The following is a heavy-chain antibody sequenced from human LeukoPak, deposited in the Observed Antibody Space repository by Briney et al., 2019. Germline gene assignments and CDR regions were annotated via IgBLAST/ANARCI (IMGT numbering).Heavy chain of an antibody. Sequence: GGSLRLSCAPSGFTFSRFAMYWVRQAPGKGLEWVSSISGSGGNTYYADSVKGRFTISRDNSKNTLNLQMNSLRAEDTAVYYCAKGDGYNFSYYYYMDVWGKGTTVTVSS. CDR1: GFTFSRFA. D-gene: IGHD5-24*01. CDR3: AKGDGYNFSYYYYMDV. CDR2: ISGSGGNT. J-gene: IGHJ6*03. V-gene: IGHV3-23*01.